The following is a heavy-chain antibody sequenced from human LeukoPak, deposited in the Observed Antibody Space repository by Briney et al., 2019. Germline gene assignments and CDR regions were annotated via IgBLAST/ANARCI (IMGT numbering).Heavy chain of an antibody. J-gene: IGHJ4*02. V-gene: IGHV4-31*03. CDR3: AREGGRLVDY. D-gene: IGHD2-21*01. CDR1: GGSISSDRY. Sequence: PSQTLSLTCTASGGSISSDRYWSWIRQHPGKGLEWIGYIHYGGNTYYNPSLTSRVTMSLDTSKNQFSLRLNSVTAADTAVYYCAREGGRLVDYWGQGTLVTVSS. CDR2: IHYGGNT.